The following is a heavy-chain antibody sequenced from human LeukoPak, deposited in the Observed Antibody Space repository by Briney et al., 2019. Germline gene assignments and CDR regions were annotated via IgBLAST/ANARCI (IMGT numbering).Heavy chain of an antibody. CDR3: ARDLPYDSSDYYWYWYFDL. CDR1: GGSISSYY. D-gene: IGHD3-22*01. J-gene: IGHJ2*01. V-gene: IGHV4-59*01. CDR2: IYYSGST. Sequence: SETLSLTCTVSGGSISSYYWSWIRQPPGKGLEWIGYIYYSGSTNYNPSLKSRVTISVDTSKNQFSLKLSSVTAADTAVYYCARDLPYDSSDYYWYWYFDLWGRGTLVTVSS.